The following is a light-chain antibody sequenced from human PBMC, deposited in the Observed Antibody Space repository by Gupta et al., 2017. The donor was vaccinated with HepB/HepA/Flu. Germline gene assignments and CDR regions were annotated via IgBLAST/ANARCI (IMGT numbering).Light chain of an antibody. J-gene: IGLJ2*01. CDR2: DVS. V-gene: IGLV2-14*03. Sequence: QSALTQPASVSGSPGQSITISCTGTSSDVGGYNYVSWYQQHPGKAPKLIIYDVSNRPSGVSNRFSGSKSGNTASLTISGFQAEDEADYYCSSYTSSSTVVFGGGTKLTVL. CDR3: SSYTSSSTVV. CDR1: SSDVGGYNY.